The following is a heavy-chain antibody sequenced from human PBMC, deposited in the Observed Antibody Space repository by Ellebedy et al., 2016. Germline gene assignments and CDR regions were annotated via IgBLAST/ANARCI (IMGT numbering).Heavy chain of an antibody. D-gene: IGHD3-10*01. V-gene: IGHV3-23*01. Sequence: GGSLRLSXVASGFAFRNFFMSWVRQAPGGGLEWISTISGDGDTTFSADSVKGRFTTSRDNSRNTLYLQMNSLRSDDTAKYYCAKTSGWGYGENWGQGTLVTVSS. CDR2: ISGDGDTT. J-gene: IGHJ4*02. CDR3: AKTSGWGYGEN. CDR1: GFAFRNFF.